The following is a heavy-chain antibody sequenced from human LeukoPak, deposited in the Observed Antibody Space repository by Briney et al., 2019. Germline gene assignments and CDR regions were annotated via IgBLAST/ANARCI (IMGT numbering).Heavy chain of an antibody. CDR1: GFTLSGYW. CDR3: ARYVVASACFDS. V-gene: IGHV3-74*01. D-gene: IGHD2-21*01. Sequence: PGGSLRLSCAASGFTLSGYWMHWVRQALGEGLVWVSRMNSDGTVTTYADSVRGRFTISRDNARNTLYLQMSSLRAEDTAVYYCARYVVASACFDSWGQGTPVTVSS. CDR2: MNSDGTVT. J-gene: IGHJ4*02.